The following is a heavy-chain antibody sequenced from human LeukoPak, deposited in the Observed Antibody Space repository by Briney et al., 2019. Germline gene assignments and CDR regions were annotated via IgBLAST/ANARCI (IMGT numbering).Heavy chain of an antibody. CDR3: ARDSHYSSDY. D-gene: IGHD6-6*01. V-gene: IGHV3-74*01. CDR2: INSDGSST. Sequence: TGGSLRLSCAASGFTFSSHWMHWVRQGPGKGLVWVSRINSDGSSTAYADSVKGRFTISRDNAKNTLYLQMNNLRAEDTAVYYCARDSHYSSDYWGQGTLVTVSS. CDR1: GFTFSSHW. J-gene: IGHJ4*02.